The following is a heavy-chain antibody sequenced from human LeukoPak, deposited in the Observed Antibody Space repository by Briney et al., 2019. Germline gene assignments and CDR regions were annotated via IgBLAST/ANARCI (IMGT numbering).Heavy chain of an antibody. Sequence: SETLSLTCTVSGGSISSGVYCWSWIRQRPGGGLQWIGYICSSGSAYYNASLKSRVSMSTDTSNNQFSLKLNSVTAADTAVYYCARDGGGSLHGMDVWGQGTTVTVSS. CDR3: ARDGGGSLHGMDV. V-gene: IGHV4-31*03. D-gene: IGHD2-15*01. CDR1: GGSISSGVYC. J-gene: IGHJ6*02. CDR2: ICSSGSA.